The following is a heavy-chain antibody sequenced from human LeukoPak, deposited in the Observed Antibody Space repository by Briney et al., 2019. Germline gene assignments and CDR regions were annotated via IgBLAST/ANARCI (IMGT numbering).Heavy chain of an antibody. CDR3: ARDLYYDILTGYYSPRYFDH. J-gene: IGHJ4*02. CDR1: GFTFSSYA. D-gene: IGHD3-9*01. CDR2: ISGSGGST. V-gene: IGHV3-23*01. Sequence: GGSLRLSCAASGFTFSSYAMSWVRQAPGKGLEWVSAISGSGGSTYYADSVKGRFTISRDNSKNTLYLQMNSLRAEDTAVYYCARDLYYDILTGYYSPRYFDHWGQGTLVTVSS.